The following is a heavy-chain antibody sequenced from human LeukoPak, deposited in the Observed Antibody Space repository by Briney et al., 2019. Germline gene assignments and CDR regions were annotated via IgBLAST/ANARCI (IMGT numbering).Heavy chain of an antibody. CDR2: ISYDGSNK. V-gene: IGHV3-30*18. J-gene: IGHJ5*02. Sequence: GGSLRLSCAASGFTFSSYGMHWVRQAPGKGLEWVAVISYDGSNKYYADSVKGRFTISRDNSKNTLYLQMNSLGAEDTAVYYCAKDGAYDFWSGYSPYNWFDPWGQGTLVTVSS. CDR1: GFTFSSYG. CDR3: AKDGAYDFWSGYSPYNWFDP. D-gene: IGHD3-3*01.